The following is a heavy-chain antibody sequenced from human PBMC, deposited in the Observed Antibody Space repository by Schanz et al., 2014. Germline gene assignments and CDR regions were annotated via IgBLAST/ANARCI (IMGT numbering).Heavy chain of an antibody. CDR1: GYTFTTYY. J-gene: IGHJ6*02. V-gene: IGHV1-46*01. CDR3: ARDDRAYYYGMDV. Sequence: QVQLVQSGAEVKKPGASMKVSCKASGYTFTTYYMLWVRQAPGQGLEWMGIINPSGGSTRYGQKFQGRITVTTDTSTSTVYLELSSLRSDDTAVYYCARDDRAYYYGMDVWGQGTTVTVSS. D-gene: IGHD3-22*01. CDR2: INPSGGST.